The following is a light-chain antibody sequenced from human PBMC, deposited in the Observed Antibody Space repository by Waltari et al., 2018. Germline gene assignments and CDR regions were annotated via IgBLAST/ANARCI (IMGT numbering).Light chain of an antibody. Sequence: VVLTQSPATLSVSPGESAIISCRASQSVSSNLAWYQQKPGQAPRLLIYDASTRASSIPARFRGSGSGTEFTLTINSLQSEDSATYYCQQYNHWPPITFGQGTRLDIK. CDR3: QQYNHWPPIT. CDR1: QSVSSN. V-gene: IGKV3-15*01. CDR2: DAS. J-gene: IGKJ5*01.